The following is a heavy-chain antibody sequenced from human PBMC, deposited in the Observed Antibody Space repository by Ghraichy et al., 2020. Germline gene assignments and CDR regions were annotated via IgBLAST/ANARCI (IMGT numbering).Heavy chain of an antibody. CDR3: DTGWHYYYDF. J-gene: IGHJ4*02. CDR1: GLTLSRLF. D-gene: IGHD5-24*01. V-gene: IGHV3-15*07. Sequence: GGSLRLSCAASGLTLSRLFMNWVRQAPGKGLEWVGRIKGETDGDTTDFAAPVKGRFTISRDDSKNTVYLQMNSLKIEDTAVYYCDTGWHYYYDFWGQGTLVTVSS. CDR2: IKGETDGDTT.